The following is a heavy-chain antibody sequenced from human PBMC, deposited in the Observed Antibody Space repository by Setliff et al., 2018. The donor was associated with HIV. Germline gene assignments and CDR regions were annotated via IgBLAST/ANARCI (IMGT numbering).Heavy chain of an antibody. CDR2: FDPEDGET. CDR1: GYTLTVLS. Sequence: ASVKVSCKVSGYTLTVLSMHWVRQAPGKGLEWMGGFDPEDGETIYAQKFQGRVTITADESTSTVHMELSSLTSEDTAVYYCARDVYFTFSGEVIRHYLDVWGKGTTVTVSS. J-gene: IGHJ6*03. D-gene: IGHD3-3*01. V-gene: IGHV1-24*01. CDR3: ARDVYFTFSGEVIRHYLDV.